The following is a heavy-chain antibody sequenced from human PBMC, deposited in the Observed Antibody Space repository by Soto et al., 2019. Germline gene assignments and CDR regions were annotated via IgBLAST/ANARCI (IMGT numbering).Heavy chain of an antibody. CDR1: GGTFSSYA. CDR3: ARELNSSGWKHYYYYGMDV. Sequence: SVKVSCKASGGTFSSYAISWVRQAPGQGLEWMGGIIPIFGTANYAQKLQGRVTITADESTSTAYMELSSLRSEDTAVYYCARELNSSGWKHYYYYGMDVWGQGTTVTVSS. J-gene: IGHJ6*02. V-gene: IGHV1-69*13. CDR2: IIPIFGTA. D-gene: IGHD6-19*01.